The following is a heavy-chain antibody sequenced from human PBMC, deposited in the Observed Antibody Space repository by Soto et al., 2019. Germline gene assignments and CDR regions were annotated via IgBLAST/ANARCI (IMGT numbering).Heavy chain of an antibody. V-gene: IGHV3-11*05. CDR1: GLTFSDYY. CDR2: ITSGGSYT. CDR3: ARELDGIDV. Sequence: PGGSLRLSCAASGLTFSDYYMSWIRQAPGKGLEWVSYITSGGSYTKYADSVQGRFTISRDNAKNSLYLQMNSLRAEDTAVYYCARELDGIDVWGQGTTVTVSS. J-gene: IGHJ6*02.